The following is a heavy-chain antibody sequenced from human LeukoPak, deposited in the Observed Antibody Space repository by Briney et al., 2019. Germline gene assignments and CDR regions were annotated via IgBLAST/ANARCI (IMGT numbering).Heavy chain of an antibody. V-gene: IGHV3-53*01. Sequence: GGSLRLSCAASGFTVSSNYMSWVRQAPGKGLEWVSVIYSGGSTYYADSVKGRFTISRDNSKNTLYLQMNSLRAEDTAVYYCARDRRGSGWFQAPYYYYYGMDVWGQGTTVTVSS. CDR2: IYSGGST. J-gene: IGHJ6*02. CDR3: ARDRRGSGWFQAPYYYYYGMDV. CDR1: GFTVSSNY. D-gene: IGHD6-19*01.